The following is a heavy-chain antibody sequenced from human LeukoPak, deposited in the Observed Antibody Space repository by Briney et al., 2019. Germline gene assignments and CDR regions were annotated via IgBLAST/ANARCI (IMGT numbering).Heavy chain of an antibody. CDR1: GGSISSGGYF. D-gene: IGHD3-22*01. Sequence: SSETLSLTCTVSGGSISSGGYFWSWIRQHPGKGLEWIGYIYYSGNTYFNPSLKSRLTMSVDTSKNQFSLKLTSVTAADTAVYSCSRGSSGYAFDYWGQGTLVTVSS. J-gene: IGHJ4*02. CDR3: SRGSSGYAFDY. V-gene: IGHV4-31*03. CDR2: IYYSGNT.